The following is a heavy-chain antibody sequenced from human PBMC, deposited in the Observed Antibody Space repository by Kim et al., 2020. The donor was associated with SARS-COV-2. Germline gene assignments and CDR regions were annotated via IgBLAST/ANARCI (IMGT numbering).Heavy chain of an antibody. D-gene: IGHD3-9*01. J-gene: IGHJ6*02. CDR2: ISYDGSNK. CDR3: AKDRAHYYDILTGYLWTDLASYGMDV. Sequence: GGSLRLSCAASGFTFSSYGMHWVRQAPGKGLEWVAVISYDGSNKYYADSVKGRFTISRDNSKNTLYLQMNSLRAEDTAVYYCAKDRAHYYDILTGYLWTDLASYGMDVWGQGTTVTVSS. CDR1: GFTFSSYG. V-gene: IGHV3-30*18.